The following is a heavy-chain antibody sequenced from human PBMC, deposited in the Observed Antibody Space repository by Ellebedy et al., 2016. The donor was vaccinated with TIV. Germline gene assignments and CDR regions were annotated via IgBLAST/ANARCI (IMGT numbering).Heavy chain of an antibody. CDR2: INRDGTTT. V-gene: IGHV3-74*01. Sequence: GESLKISCAAFGFTLRSHAMNWVRQAPGKGLVWVSRINRDGTTTDYAGSVEGRVTISRDNAKNTVYLHMNSLRADDTAVNYCARGGFDAYYLDYWGQGILVTVSS. J-gene: IGHJ4*02. CDR1: GFTLRSHA. CDR3: ARGGFDAYYLDY.